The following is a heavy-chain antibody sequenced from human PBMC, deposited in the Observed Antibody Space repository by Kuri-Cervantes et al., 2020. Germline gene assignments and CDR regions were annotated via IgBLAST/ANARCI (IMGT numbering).Heavy chain of an antibody. D-gene: IGHD1-7*01. Sequence: ASVKVSCKASGYTFTGYYMHWVRQAPGKGLEWMGGFDPEDGETVYAQKFQGRVTMTEDTSTDTAYMELSSLRSEDTAVYYCATQGGELLYAFDIWGQGTMVTVSS. CDR3: ATQGGELLYAFDI. CDR1: GYTFTGYY. J-gene: IGHJ3*02. CDR2: FDPEDGET. V-gene: IGHV1-24*01.